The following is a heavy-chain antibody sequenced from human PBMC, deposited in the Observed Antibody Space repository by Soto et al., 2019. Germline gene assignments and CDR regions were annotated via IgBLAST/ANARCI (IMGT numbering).Heavy chain of an antibody. CDR2: IYYSGST. D-gene: IGHD4-17*01. V-gene: IGHV4-31*03. J-gene: IGHJ4*02. CDR1: GGSISSGGYY. CDR3: ARVVGGYGNFDY. Sequence: SETLSLTCTVSGGSISSGGYYWSWIRQHPGKGLEWIGYIYYSGSTYYNPSLKSRVTISVDTSKNQFSLKLSSVTAADTAVYYCARVVGGYGNFDYWGQGTLVTVSS.